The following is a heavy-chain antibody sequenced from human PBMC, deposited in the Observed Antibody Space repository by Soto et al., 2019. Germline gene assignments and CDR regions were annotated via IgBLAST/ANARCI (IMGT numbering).Heavy chain of an antibody. CDR1: SGCLNSGDSY. V-gene: IGHV4-34*01. D-gene: IGHD3-10*01. CDR3: ARGIRRGRVGNWSNP. J-gene: IGHJ5*02. CDR2: MNPGVSS. Sequence: SESISLSCPVCSGCLNSGDSYGSWISAPPGKGLEWIGEMNPGVSSNYNPSLKSRVTVSVDTSKKQFSLKLTPVTAADTAVYYCARGIRRGRVGNWSNPLGQGTPVTVSS.